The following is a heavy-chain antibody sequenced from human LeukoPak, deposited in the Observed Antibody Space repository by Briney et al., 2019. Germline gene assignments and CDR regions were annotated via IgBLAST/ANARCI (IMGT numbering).Heavy chain of an antibody. CDR3: ARETGVYYFDY. CDR1: GFTVSSNY. D-gene: IGHD7-27*01. V-gene: IGHV3-66*01. J-gene: IGHJ4*02. Sequence: RGSLRLSCAASGFTVSSNYMSWVRQAPGKGLEWVSVIYSGGSTYYADSVKGRFTISRDNSKNTLYLQMNSLRAEDTAVYYCARETGVYYFDYWGQGTLVIVSA. CDR2: IYSGGST.